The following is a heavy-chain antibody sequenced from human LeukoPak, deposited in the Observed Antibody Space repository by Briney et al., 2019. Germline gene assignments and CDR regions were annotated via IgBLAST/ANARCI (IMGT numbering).Heavy chain of an antibody. CDR3: ARGRIAYYGMDV. V-gene: IGHV6-1*01. Sequence: SQTLSLTCAISGDSVSRNSVAWNWIRQSPSRGLEWLGRTYYRSKWYNDFAISVTSRITINPDTSKNQFSLQLNSVTPGDTAVYYCARGRIAYYGMDVWGQGTTVTVSS. CDR2: TYYRSKWYN. D-gene: IGHD2-21*01. CDR1: GDSVSRNSVA. J-gene: IGHJ6*02.